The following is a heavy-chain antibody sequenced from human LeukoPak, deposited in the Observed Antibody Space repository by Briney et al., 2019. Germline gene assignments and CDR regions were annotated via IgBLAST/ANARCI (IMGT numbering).Heavy chain of an antibody. CDR1: GGSFSGYY. Sequence: SETLSLTCAVYGGSFSGYYWSWIRQPPGKGLEWIGEISHSGSTNYNPSLKSRVTISVDTSKNQFSLKLSSVTAADTAVYYCARGGESSGYYHVFDYWGQGTLVTVSS. D-gene: IGHD3-22*01. CDR2: ISHSGST. J-gene: IGHJ4*02. V-gene: IGHV4-34*01. CDR3: ARGGESSGYYHVFDY.